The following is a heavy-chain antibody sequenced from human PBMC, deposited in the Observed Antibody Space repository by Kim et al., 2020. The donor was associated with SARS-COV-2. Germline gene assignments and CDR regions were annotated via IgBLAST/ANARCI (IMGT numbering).Heavy chain of an antibody. CDR2: RTI. Sequence: RTISYTDSVTGRFTISREHAKNSLYLQMNSLRDEDTAVYYCARVRGGANDYWGQGTLVTVSS. V-gene: IGHV3-48*02. CDR3: ARVRGGANDY. J-gene: IGHJ4*02. D-gene: IGHD3-16*01.